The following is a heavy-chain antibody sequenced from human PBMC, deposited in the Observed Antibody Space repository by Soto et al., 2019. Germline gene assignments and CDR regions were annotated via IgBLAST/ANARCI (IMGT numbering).Heavy chain of an antibody. V-gene: IGHV4-59*01. CDR1: GGSISSYY. CDR2: IYYSGST. Sequence: QVQLQESGPGLVKPSETLSLTCTVSGGSISSYYWSWIRQPPGKGLEWIGYIYYSGSTNYNPSLKSRVTISVDTSKNQFSLKLSSVTAADTAVYYCARGPPNDAFDLWGQGTMVTVSS. CDR3: ARGPPNDAFDL. J-gene: IGHJ3*01.